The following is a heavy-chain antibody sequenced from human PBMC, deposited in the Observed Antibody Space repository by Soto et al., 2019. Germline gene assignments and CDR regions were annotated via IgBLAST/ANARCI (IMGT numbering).Heavy chain of an antibody. J-gene: IGHJ4*02. CDR1: GFTFSSYA. Sequence: VQLLESGGGLVQPGGSLRLSCAASGFTFSSYAMSWVRQAPGKGLEWVAVISYDGSNKYYADSVKGRFTISRDNSKNTLYLQMNSLRAEDTAVYYCAKEPSGAVYDYGDYVNYWGQGTLVTVSS. CDR3: AKEPSGAVYDYGDYVNY. V-gene: IGHV3-30*18. CDR2: ISYDGSNK. D-gene: IGHD4-17*01.